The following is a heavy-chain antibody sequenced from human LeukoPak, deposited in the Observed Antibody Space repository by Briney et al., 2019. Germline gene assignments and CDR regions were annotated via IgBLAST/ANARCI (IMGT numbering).Heavy chain of an antibody. J-gene: IGHJ6*03. D-gene: IGHD5-18*01. Sequence: GSSVKVSCKDTGGTFSSYAISWGRQAPGQGGEWMGGIIPIFGTANYAQKFQGRVTITADESTRTAYMELSSLRSEDTAVYYCARVLEYSYGYYYYMDVWGKGTTVTVSS. V-gene: IGHV1-69*01. CDR3: ARVLEYSYGYYYYMDV. CDR1: GGTFSSYA. CDR2: IIPIFGTA.